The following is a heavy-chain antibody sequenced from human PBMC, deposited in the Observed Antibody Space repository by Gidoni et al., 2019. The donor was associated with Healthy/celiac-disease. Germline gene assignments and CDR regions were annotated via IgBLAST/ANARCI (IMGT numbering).Heavy chain of an antibody. V-gene: IGHV3-9*01. Sequence: EVQLVESGGGLVQPGRSLRLSCAASGSTFDDYAMHWVRQAPGKGLEWVSGISWNSGSIGYADSVKGRFTISRDNAKNSLYLQMNSLRAEDTALYYCAKDIYGQQLVPDYWGQGTLVTVSS. D-gene: IGHD6-13*01. CDR1: GSTFDDYA. J-gene: IGHJ4*02. CDR3: AKDIYGQQLVPDY. CDR2: ISWNSGSI.